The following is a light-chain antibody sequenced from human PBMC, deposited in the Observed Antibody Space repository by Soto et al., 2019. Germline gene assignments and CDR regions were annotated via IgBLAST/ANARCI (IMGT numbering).Light chain of an antibody. V-gene: IGKV3D-20*02. CDR1: QSVSSSY. J-gene: IGKJ1*01. Sequence: EIVLTPSPFTLSLSPGERATLSCRASQSVSSSYLAWYQQKPCQAPRLLIYGASTRATGIPDRFSGSGSGTDFTLTINRLEPEDFAVYFCQQSSNWPRTFGQGTKVDI. CDR3: QQSSNWPRT. CDR2: GAS.